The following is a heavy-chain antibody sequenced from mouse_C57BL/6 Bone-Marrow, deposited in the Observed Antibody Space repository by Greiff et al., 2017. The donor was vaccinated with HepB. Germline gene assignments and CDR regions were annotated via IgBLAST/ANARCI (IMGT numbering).Heavy chain of an antibody. CDR2: IDPANGNT. D-gene: IGHD2-2*01. Sequence: EVQLQESVAELVRPGASVKLSCTASGFNIKNTYMHWVKQRPEQGLEWIGRIDPANGNTKYAPKFQGKATITADTSATTAYLQLSSLTSEDTAIYYCARYPRFYYGYAWFAYWGQGTLVTVSA. J-gene: IGHJ3*01. CDR1: GFNIKNTY. CDR3: ARYPRFYYGYAWFAY. V-gene: IGHV14-3*01.